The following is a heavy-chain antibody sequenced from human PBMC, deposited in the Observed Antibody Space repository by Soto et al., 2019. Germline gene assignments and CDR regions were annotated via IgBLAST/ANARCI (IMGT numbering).Heavy chain of an antibody. Sequence: QVQLVQSGAEVKEPGSSVKVSCTASGGIFTTYTINWVRQAPGQGLEWMGRFIPLLGRAIYAQNFQGRVTFTADRSTSTGYMEVTSLRSEDTAVYYCATGSPGERFDPWGQGTLVTVSS. CDR1: GGIFTTYT. J-gene: IGHJ5*02. CDR3: ATGSPGERFDP. CDR2: FIPLLGRA. V-gene: IGHV1-69*08. D-gene: IGHD3-10*01.